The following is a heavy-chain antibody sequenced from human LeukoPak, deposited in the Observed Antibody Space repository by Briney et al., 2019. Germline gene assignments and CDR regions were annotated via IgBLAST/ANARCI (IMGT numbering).Heavy chain of an antibody. Sequence: ASVKVSCKASGYTFTGYYMHWVRQAPGQGLEWMGWINPNSGGTNYAQKFQGRVTMTRDTSIIPAYMGLSRLRSDDTAVYYCARAGIVVVHYEDWEWFDPWGQGTLVSVSS. V-gene: IGHV1-2*02. CDR1: GYTFTGYY. CDR3: ARAGIVVVHYEDWEWFDP. D-gene: IGHD2-2*01. J-gene: IGHJ5*02. CDR2: INPNSGGT.